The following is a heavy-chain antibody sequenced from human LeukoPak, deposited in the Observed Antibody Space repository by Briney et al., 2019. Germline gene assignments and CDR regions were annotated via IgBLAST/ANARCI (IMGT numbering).Heavy chain of an antibody. CDR3: ARSTVLDY. Sequence: PSETLSLTCAVYGGSFSGYYWSWIRQPPGKGLEWIGEINHSGSTNYNPSLKSRVTISVDTSKNQFSLKLSSVTAADTAVYYCARSTVLDYWGQGTLVTVSS. D-gene: IGHD4-11*01. CDR2: INHSGST. V-gene: IGHV4-34*01. CDR1: GGSFSGYY. J-gene: IGHJ4*02.